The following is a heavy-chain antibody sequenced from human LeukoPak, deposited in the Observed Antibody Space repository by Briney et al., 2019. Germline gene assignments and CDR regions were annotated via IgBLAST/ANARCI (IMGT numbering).Heavy chain of an antibody. CDR1: GFTFSSYA. CDR3: ARDPGGGIFDY. CDR2: ISYDGSNK. Sequence: PGGSLRLSCAASGFTFSSYAMHWVRQAPGKGLEWVAVISYDGSNKYYADSVKGRFTISRDNSKNTLYLQMNSLRAEDTAVYYCARDPGGGIFDYWGQGTLVTVSS. D-gene: IGHD1-26*01. J-gene: IGHJ4*02. V-gene: IGHV3-30-3*01.